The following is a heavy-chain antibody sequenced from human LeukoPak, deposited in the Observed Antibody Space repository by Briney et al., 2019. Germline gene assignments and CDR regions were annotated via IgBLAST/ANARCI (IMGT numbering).Heavy chain of an antibody. Sequence: GESLKISCKGPGYTFTNYWIGWVRQMPGKGLEWMGMVYPGDSDTRYSPSFQGHVTISADKSITTAYLQWSSLKASDTAIYYCARHIGLTTKYFDYWGQGTLVTVSS. J-gene: IGHJ4*02. CDR2: VYPGDSDT. V-gene: IGHV5-51*01. CDR3: ARHIGLTTKYFDY. CDR1: GYTFTNYW. D-gene: IGHD4/OR15-4a*01.